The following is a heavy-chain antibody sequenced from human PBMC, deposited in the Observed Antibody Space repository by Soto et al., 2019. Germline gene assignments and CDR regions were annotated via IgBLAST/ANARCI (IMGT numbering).Heavy chain of an antibody. J-gene: IGHJ4*02. D-gene: IGHD4-17*01. V-gene: IGHV1-2*02. CDR3: ARADDRYYGDYEGSSY. Sequence: ASAKVSCKASGYTFTGYYMHWVRQAPGQGLEWMGWINPNSGGTNYAQKFQGRVTMTRDTSISTAYMELSRLRSDDTAVYYCARADDRYYGDYEGSSYWGQGTLVTVSS. CDR1: GYTFTGYY. CDR2: INPNSGGT.